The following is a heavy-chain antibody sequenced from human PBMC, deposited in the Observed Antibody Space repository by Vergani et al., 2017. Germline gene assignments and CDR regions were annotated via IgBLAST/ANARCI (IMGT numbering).Heavy chain of an antibody. CDR1: GYTFTGYY. Sequence: QVQLVQSGTEVKKPGASVKVSCKASGYTFTGYYMHWARQAPGQGLEWMGWINPILGTANYAQKFQGRVTITADESTSTAYMELSSLRSEDTAVYYCARDLLTDYGGNSGDGYWGQGTLVTVSS. J-gene: IGHJ4*02. V-gene: IGHV1-69*01. CDR2: INPILGTA. CDR3: ARDLLTDYGGNSGDGY. D-gene: IGHD4-23*01.